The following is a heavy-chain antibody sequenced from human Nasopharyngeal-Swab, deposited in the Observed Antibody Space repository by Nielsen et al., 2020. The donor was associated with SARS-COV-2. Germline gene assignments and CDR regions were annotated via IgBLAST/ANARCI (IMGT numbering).Heavy chain of an antibody. CDR2: SGDKDHNYAT. CDR3: TTGFYFDY. V-gene: IGHV3-73*01. J-gene: IGHJ4*02. Sequence: GESLKISCAASGFIFSASAIHWDRQASGKGLEGVGRSGDKDHNYATTYGASVQGRFTISRDDSKTTAFLQMDSLKTEDTALYYCTTGFYFDYWGQGTLVTVSS. D-gene: IGHD1-14*01. CDR1: GFIFSASA.